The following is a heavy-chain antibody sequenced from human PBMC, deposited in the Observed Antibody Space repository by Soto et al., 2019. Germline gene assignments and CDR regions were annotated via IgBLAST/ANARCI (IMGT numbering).Heavy chain of an antibody. Sequence: SLRLSCEASGFVFTNFWMHWVRHVPGKGLVWVARIDTSGHSTNYADSVKGRFTISRDNSKNTLYLQMNSLRAEDTAVYYCAREGLTTRGYFDYWGQGTLVTVSS. CDR3: AREGLTTRGYFDY. V-gene: IGHV3-74*01. CDR2: IDTSGHST. J-gene: IGHJ4*02. D-gene: IGHD4-17*01. CDR1: GFVFTNFW.